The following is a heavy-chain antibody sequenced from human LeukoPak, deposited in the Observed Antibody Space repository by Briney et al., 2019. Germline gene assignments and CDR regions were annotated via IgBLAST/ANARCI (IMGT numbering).Heavy chain of an antibody. Sequence: PGGSLRPSCAASRFTFSSYAMSWVRQAPGKGLEWVSAISGSGGSTYYADSVKGRFSISRDNSKNTLHLQMNSLRAEDTAVYYCAKTKDDNSGYYDYWGQGTLVTVSS. CDR1: RFTFSSYA. D-gene: IGHD3-22*01. V-gene: IGHV3-23*01. CDR3: AKTKDDNSGYYDY. CDR2: ISGSGGST. J-gene: IGHJ4*02.